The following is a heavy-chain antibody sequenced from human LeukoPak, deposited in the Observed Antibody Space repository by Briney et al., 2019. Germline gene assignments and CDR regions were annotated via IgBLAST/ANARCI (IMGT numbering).Heavy chain of an antibody. D-gene: IGHD6-13*01. Sequence: GASVKVSCKASGYTFTSYDINWVRQATGQGLEWMGWISAYNGNTNYAQKLQGRVTMTTDTSTSTAYMELRSLRSDDTAVYYCARDIARIAAAAYYFDYWGQGTLVTVSS. V-gene: IGHV1-18*01. CDR3: ARDIARIAAAAYYFDY. CDR1: GYTFTSYD. CDR2: ISAYNGNT. J-gene: IGHJ4*02.